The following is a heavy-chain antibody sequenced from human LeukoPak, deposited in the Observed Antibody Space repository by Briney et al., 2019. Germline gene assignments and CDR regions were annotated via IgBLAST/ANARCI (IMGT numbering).Heavy chain of an antibody. CDR3: ARPYTSSPGDYGMDV. J-gene: IGHJ6*04. CDR2: INSTSTYI. Sequence: GGSLRLSCADSGFSFSSYSMNWARQAPGKGLEWVSSINSTSTYIYYADSLKGRFTISRDNSKNSLYLQMHSLRAEDTAVYYCARPYTSSPGDYGMDVWGKGTTVTVSS. V-gene: IGHV3-21*01. CDR1: GFSFSSYS. D-gene: IGHD6-13*01.